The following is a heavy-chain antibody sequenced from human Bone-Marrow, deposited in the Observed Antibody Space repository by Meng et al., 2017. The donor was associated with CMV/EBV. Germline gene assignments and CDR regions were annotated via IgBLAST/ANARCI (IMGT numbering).Heavy chain of an antibody. D-gene: IGHD6-13*01. Sequence: GESLKISCAASGFTFSSYSMNWVRQAPGKGLEWVSSISSSSSTIYYADSVKGRFTISRDNAKNSLYLQMNSLRAEDTAVYYCASPYSSSWSYYYGMAVWGQGPTVTRYS. CDR2: ISSSSSTI. CDR1: GFTFSSYS. V-gene: IGHV3-48*04. CDR3: ASPYSSSWSYYYGMAV. J-gene: IGHJ6*01.